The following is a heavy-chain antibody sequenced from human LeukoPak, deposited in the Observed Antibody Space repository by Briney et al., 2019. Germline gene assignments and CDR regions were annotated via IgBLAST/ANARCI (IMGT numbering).Heavy chain of an antibody. D-gene: IGHD6-6*01. CDR2: LSDAGVRI. CDR3: ANTHCDSSPIVWNF. CDR1: GFTFRNYG. V-gene: IGHV3-23*01. Sequence: GGSLRLSRIASGFTFRNYGMSWVRQAPGKGLEWVSGLSDAGVRIFYSDSVKGRFTISRDNSKNTLYLQMDSLRAEDTAVYYCANTHCDSSPIVWNFWGQGTLVTVSS. J-gene: IGHJ4*02.